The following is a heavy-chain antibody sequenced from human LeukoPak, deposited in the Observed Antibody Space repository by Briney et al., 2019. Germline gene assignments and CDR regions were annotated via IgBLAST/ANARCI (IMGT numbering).Heavy chain of an antibody. J-gene: IGHJ4*02. V-gene: IGHV3-30-3*01. D-gene: IGHD2-2*01. CDR3: AIPNFDY. Sequence: PGGSLRLSCAASGFTFSSYAMHWVRQAPGKGLEWVAVISYDGSNKYYADPVKGRFTISRDNSKNTLYLQMNSLRAEDTAVYYCAIPNFDYWGQGTLVTVSS. CDR1: GFTFSSYA. CDR2: ISYDGSNK.